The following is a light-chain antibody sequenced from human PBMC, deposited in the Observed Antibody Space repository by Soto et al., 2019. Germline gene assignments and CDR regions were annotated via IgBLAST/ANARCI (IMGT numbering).Light chain of an antibody. CDR1: QSVSSSY. Sequence: EIVLTLSPGTLSLTPGERATLSCRASQSVSSSYLAWYQQKPGQAPRILIYAVSNRATGIPDRFSGSGSGTDFTLTISRLEPEDFAVYYCQQYGTSPYTLGQGTKLEI. CDR3: QQYGTSPYT. J-gene: IGKJ2*01. CDR2: AVS. V-gene: IGKV3-20*01.